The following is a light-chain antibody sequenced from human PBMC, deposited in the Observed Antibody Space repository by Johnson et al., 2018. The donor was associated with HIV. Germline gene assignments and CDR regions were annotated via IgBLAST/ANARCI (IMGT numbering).Light chain of an antibody. Sequence: QSILTQPPSVSAAPGQKVTISCSGSSSNIGNNYVSWYQQVPGTAPKLLIYDNNKRPSGIPGRFSGSKSGTSATLGITGLQTGDDADYYCGTWDNSLSVFVFGTGTKVTVL. CDR1: SSNIGNNY. V-gene: IGLV1-51*01. CDR3: GTWDNSLSVFV. CDR2: DNN. J-gene: IGLJ1*01.